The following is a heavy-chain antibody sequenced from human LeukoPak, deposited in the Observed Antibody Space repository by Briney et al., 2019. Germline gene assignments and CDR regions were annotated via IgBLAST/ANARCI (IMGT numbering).Heavy chain of an antibody. CDR2: IIPIFGTA. D-gene: IGHD5-12*01. Sequence: ASVKVSCKASGGTFSSYAISWVRQAPGQGLEWMGGIIPIFGTANYAQKFQGRVTITADESTSTAYMELSSLRSEDTAVYYCARANKTIVATMGWFDPWGQGTLVTVSS. J-gene: IGHJ5*02. CDR3: ARANKTIVATMGWFDP. CDR1: GGTFSSYA. V-gene: IGHV1-69*13.